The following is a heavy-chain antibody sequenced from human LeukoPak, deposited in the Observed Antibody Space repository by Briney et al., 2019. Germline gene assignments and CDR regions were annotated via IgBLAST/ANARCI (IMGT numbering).Heavy chain of an antibody. CDR2: INTDGSST. CDR3: AKDLGILPFDY. D-gene: IGHD7-27*01. J-gene: IGHJ4*02. CDR1: GFTFSSYW. V-gene: IGHV3-74*01. Sequence: GGSLRLSFAASGFTFSSYWMHWVRQAPGKGLVWVSRINTDGSSTSYADSVKGRFTISRDNAKNTLYLQMNSLRAEDTAVYYCAKDLGILPFDYWGQGTLVTVSS.